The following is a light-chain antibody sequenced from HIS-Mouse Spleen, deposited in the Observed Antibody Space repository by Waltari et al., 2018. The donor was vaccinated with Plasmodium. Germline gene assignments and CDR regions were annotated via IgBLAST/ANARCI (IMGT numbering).Light chain of an antibody. CDR3: MIWHSSKPV. J-gene: IGLJ7*01. CDR2: YKSDSDK. CDR1: SGINVGTYR. V-gene: IGLV5-45*03. Sequence: QAVLTQPSSLSASPGASASLTCTLRSGINVGTYRISWYQQKPGSPPQYLLRYKSDSDKQQGSGVPSRFSGSKDASANAGILLISGLQSEDEADYYCMIWHSSKPVFGGGTQLTVL.